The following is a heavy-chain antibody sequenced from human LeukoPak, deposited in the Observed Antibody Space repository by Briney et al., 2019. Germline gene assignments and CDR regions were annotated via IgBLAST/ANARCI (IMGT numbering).Heavy chain of an antibody. Sequence: GGSLRLSCAASGFNFDDYGMSWVRQAPGKGLEWVSGINWNGGSTGYADSVKVRFTISRDHAKNSLYMQMNSLRGEDTALYYCARDGGSYYDDYFDYWGQGTLVTVSS. CDR2: INWNGGST. J-gene: IGHJ4*02. CDR3: ARDGGSYYDDYFDY. CDR1: GFNFDDYG. V-gene: IGHV3-20*04. D-gene: IGHD1-26*01.